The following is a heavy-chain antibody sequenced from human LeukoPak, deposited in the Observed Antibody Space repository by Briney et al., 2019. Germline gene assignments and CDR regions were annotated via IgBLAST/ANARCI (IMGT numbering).Heavy chain of an antibody. J-gene: IGHJ4*02. D-gene: IGHD5-12*01. CDR1: GFCFRDFW. CDR3: ARFGYSGWNLEY. CDR2: INQGGSVK. V-gene: IGHV3-7*01. Sequence: GGSLRLSCAASGFCFRDFWMTWVRQAPGKGLEWVANINQGGSVKYYVDSVKGRFTISRDDAKSSLYVQINSLRDEDTAVYYCARFGYSGWNLEYWGQGTLVTVSS.